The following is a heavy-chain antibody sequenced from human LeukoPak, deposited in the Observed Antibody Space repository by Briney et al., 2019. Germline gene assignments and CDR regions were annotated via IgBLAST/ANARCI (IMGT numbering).Heavy chain of an antibody. CDR1: GFTFSSYS. V-gene: IGHV3-21*01. D-gene: IGHD3-10*01. CDR2: ISGSSTDI. Sequence: PGGSLRLSCAASGFTFSSYSMNWVRQAPGKGLEWVSCISGSSTDIYYADSVKGRLTISRDNAKNALYLQMNSLSAEDTAVYYCARVSGSYYKGHFDYWGQGTLVTVSS. J-gene: IGHJ4*02. CDR3: ARVSGSYYKGHFDY.